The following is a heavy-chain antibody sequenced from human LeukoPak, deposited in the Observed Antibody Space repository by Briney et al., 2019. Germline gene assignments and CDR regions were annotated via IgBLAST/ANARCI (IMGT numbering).Heavy chain of an antibody. CDR3: ARVVYEVATIMGGGILDI. Sequence: ASVKVSCKVSGYTLTELSIHWVRQAPGKGLEWMGRFDPEDGETIYAQKFQGRVTMTRDTSISTAYMELSRLRSDDTAVYYCARVVYEVATIMGGGILDIWGQGTMVTVSS. D-gene: IGHD5-12*01. V-gene: IGHV1-24*01. J-gene: IGHJ3*02. CDR1: GYTLTELS. CDR2: FDPEDGET.